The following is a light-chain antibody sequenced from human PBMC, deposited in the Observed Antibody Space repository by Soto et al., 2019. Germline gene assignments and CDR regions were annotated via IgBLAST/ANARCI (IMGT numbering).Light chain of an antibody. Sequence: EIVLTQSPATLSLSPGDRATLSCRASQSISSSLAWYQQKPGQAPRLLIYDASTRATGFPARFSGSGSGTDFTLTIGSLEPEDFAVYYSQQRSEWPRTFGQGTKVDIK. CDR1: QSISSS. V-gene: IGKV3-11*01. J-gene: IGKJ1*01. CDR3: QQRSEWPRT. CDR2: DAS.